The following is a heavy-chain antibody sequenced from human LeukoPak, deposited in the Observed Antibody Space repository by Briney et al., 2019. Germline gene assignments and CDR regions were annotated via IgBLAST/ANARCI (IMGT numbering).Heavy chain of an antibody. Sequence: SETLSLTCTVSGGSISSYYWSWIRQPPGKGLEWIGYIYYSGSTNYNPSLKSRVTISVDTSKNQFSPKLSSVTAADTAVYYCARERSYYDNWFDPWGQGTLVTVSS. CDR2: IYYSGST. CDR3: ARERSYYDNWFDP. D-gene: IGHD3-10*01. CDR1: GGSISSYY. V-gene: IGHV4-59*01. J-gene: IGHJ5*02.